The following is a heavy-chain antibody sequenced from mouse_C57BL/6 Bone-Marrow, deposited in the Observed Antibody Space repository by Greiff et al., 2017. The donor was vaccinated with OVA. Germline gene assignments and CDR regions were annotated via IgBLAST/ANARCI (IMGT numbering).Heavy chain of an antibody. CDR3: TRRGFAY. Sequence: QVQLQQPGAELVKPGASVKMSCKASGYTFTSYWITWVKQRPGQGLEWIGDIYPGSGSTNYNEKFKSKATLTVDTSSSTAYMELRSLTSEDSAVYYCTRRGFAYWGQGTLVTVSA. CDR2: IYPGSGST. V-gene: IGHV1-55*01. J-gene: IGHJ3*01. CDR1: GYTFTSYW.